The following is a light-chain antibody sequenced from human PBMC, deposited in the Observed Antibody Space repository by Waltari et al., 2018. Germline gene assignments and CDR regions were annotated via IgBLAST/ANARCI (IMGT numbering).Light chain of an antibody. CDR3: QAWDSSAVI. CDR2: QDT. J-gene: IGLJ2*01. Sequence: SYELTQAPSVSVSPGQTASITCPGEKIENKNVYWYQQKSGQSPVLVIHQDTKRPSGIPERFSGSNSGSAATLTITGTQAVDEADYYCQAWDSSAVIFGGGTKLTVL. V-gene: IGLV3-1*01. CDR1: KIENKN.